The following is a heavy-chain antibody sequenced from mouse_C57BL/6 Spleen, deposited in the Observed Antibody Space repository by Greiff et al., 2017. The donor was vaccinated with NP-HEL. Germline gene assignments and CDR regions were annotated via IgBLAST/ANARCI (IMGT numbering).Heavy chain of an antibody. CDR1: GYSFTDYN. J-gene: IGHJ2*01. V-gene: IGHV1-39*01. CDR2: INPNYGTT. CDR3: ARRGYYGNYDYFDY. D-gene: IGHD2-1*01. Sequence: EVKLVESGPELVKPGASVKISCKASGYSFTDYNMNWVKQSNGKSLEWIGVINPNYGTTSYNQKFKGKATLTVDQSSSTAYMQLNSLTSEDSAVYYCARRGYYGNYDYFDYWGQGTTLTVSS.